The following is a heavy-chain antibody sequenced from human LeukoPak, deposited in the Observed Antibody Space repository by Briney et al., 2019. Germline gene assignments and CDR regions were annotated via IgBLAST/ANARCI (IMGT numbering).Heavy chain of an antibody. Sequence: ASVKVSCKVSGYTFTDYYMHWVQQAPGKGLEWMGLVDHEDGETIYAEKFQGRVTITADTSTDTAYMELSSLRSEDTAVYYCATPGPSRGLGYCTMTSCYNVWGKGTTVTVSS. CDR1: GYTFTDYY. V-gene: IGHV1-69-2*01. CDR2: VDHEDGET. CDR3: ATPGPSRGLGYCTMTSCYNV. D-gene: IGHD2-2*02. J-gene: IGHJ6*04.